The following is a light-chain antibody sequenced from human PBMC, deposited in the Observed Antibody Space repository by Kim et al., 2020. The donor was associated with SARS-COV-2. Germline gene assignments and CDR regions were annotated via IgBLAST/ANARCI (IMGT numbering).Light chain of an antibody. CDR1: QGISSY. CDR3: QQYNSGPFT. V-gene: IGKV3-15*01. CDR2: RAS. Sequence: VSAGERATIPCRASQGISSYLAWYQQKPGQAPSLLIPRASTRHSDIPARFSGSGSGTDFTLTISSLQPEDVAVYYCQQYNSGPFTFGRGTKVDIK. J-gene: IGKJ4*02.